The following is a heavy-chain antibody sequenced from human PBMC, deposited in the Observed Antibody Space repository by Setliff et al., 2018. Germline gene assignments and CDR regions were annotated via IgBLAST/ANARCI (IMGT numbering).Heavy chain of an antibody. Sequence: GESLKISCAASGFTFSSYWMTWVRQAPGKGLEWVANIKQDGSDNYYVDSVKGRFTISRDNAKNLLYLQMNSLRAGDTAVYYCARWTARAVDYWGQGTLVTVSS. V-gene: IGHV3-7*03. CDR2: IKQDGSDN. CDR1: GFTFSSYW. D-gene: IGHD6-6*01. J-gene: IGHJ4*02. CDR3: ARWTARAVDY.